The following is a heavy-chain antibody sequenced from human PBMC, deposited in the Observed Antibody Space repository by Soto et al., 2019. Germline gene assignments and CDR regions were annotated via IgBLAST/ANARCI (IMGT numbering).Heavy chain of an antibody. J-gene: IGHJ6*03. CDR2: ISGNGGST. V-gene: IGHV3-23*01. D-gene: IGHD5-18*01. Sequence: EVQLLESGGDLVQPGGALRLSCTASGFNFSNYAMKWFRQAPGKGLEWVAAISGNGGSTYYADSVKGRFTFSRDNSKNTLYLQMHRVRDEDTAVYYCAKVTRPDALLHGYYRVYCFYYMDVWGEGTTVTVS. CDR3: AKVTRPDALLHGYYRVYCFYYMDV. CDR1: GFNFSNYA.